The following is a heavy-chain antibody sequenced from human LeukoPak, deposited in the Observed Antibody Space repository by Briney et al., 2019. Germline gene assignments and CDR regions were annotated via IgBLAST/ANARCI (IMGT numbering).Heavy chain of an antibody. D-gene: IGHD2-2*01. V-gene: IGHV3-9*01. CDR1: GFTFDDYA. J-gene: IGHJ4*02. CDR2: ISWNSGSI. CDR3: AKGYCSSTSCYFDY. Sequence: PGGSLRLSCAASGFTFDDYAMHWVRQAPGKGLEWVSGISWNSGSIGYADSVKGRFTISRDNAKNSLYLQMNGLRAEDTALYYCAKGYCSSTSCYFDYWGQGTLVTVSS.